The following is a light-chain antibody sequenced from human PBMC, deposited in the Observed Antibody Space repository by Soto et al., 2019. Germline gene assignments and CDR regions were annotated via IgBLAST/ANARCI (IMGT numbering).Light chain of an antibody. CDR3: QQYGRT. CDR2: AAS. Sequence: EIVLTQSPDILYVSPGESATLSCRASQSMSTNYLAWYQQKPGQAPRLLIYAASNRLTGIPDRFSGRGSGTDFTLTISGLEPEDFALYYCQQYGRTFGQGTRLEIK. CDR1: QSMSTNY. J-gene: IGKJ5*01. V-gene: IGKV3-20*01.